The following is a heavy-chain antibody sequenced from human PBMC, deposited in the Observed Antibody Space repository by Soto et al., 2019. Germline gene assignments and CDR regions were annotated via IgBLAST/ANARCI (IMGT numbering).Heavy chain of an antibody. CDR2: IWYDGSNK. CDR1: GFTFSSYG. D-gene: IGHD2-2*01. J-gene: IGHJ6*02. Sequence: PGGSLRLSCAASGFTFSSYGMHWVRQAPGKGLEWVAVIWYDGSNKYYADSVKGRFTISRDNSKNTLYLQMNSLRAEDTAVYYCARDQLPKEYYYYGMDVWGQGTTVTVSS. V-gene: IGHV3-33*01. CDR3: ARDQLPKEYYYYGMDV.